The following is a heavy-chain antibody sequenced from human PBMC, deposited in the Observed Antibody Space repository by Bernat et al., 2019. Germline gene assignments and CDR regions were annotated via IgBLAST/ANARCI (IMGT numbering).Heavy chain of an antibody. Sequence: EVQLVESGGGLVKPGGSLRLSCAASGFTFSSYSMNWVRQAPGKGLEWVSSISSSSSYIYYADSVKGRFTISRDNAKNSLYLQMNSLRAEDTAVYYCARDQRHYYDSSGYWDYGMDVWGQGTTVTVSS. CDR1: GFTFSSYS. V-gene: IGHV3-21*01. D-gene: IGHD3-22*01. J-gene: IGHJ6*02. CDR3: ARDQRHYYDSSGYWDYGMDV. CDR2: ISSSSSYI.